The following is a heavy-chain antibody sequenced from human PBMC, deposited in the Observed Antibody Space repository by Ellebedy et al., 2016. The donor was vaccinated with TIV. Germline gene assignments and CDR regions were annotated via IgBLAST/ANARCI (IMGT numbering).Heavy chain of an antibody. CDR1: GDSVTSDVFY. D-gene: IGHD3-10*01. Sequence: MPSETLSLTCTVSGDSVTSDVFYWDWIRQPPGKGLEWIGSIYYTGGTHHNPSLRSRVIMSVDTSKNQFSLRLTSVTASDAAVYYCARRKDWYGSGNNFWFDPWGQGTLVTVSS. CDR3: ARRKDWYGSGNNFWFDP. CDR2: IYYTGGT. J-gene: IGHJ5*02. V-gene: IGHV4-39*01.